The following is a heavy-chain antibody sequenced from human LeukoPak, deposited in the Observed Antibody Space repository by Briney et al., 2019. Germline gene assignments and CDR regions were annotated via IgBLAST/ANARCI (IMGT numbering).Heavy chain of an antibody. J-gene: IGHJ4*02. CDR2: IYTTGST. Sequence: PSETLSLTCTVSGDSISSTYWSWIRQPAGKGLEWLGRIYTTGSTNYSPSLKSRVTMSVDTSKSQFSLNLTSVTAADTAVYYCAREYNSSRYFDYWGQGTLVTVSS. CDR3: AREYNSSRYFDY. D-gene: IGHD6-13*01. V-gene: IGHV4-4*07. CDR1: GDSISSTY.